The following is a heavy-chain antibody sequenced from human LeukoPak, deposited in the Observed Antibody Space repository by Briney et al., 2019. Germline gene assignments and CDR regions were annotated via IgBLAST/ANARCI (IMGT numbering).Heavy chain of an antibody. D-gene: IGHD6-19*01. CDR3: ATVSDGWSGY. J-gene: IGHJ4*02. V-gene: IGHV3-11*06. CDR1: GGSFSGYY. CDR2: ISTSSNYI. Sequence: KPSETLSLTCTVYGGSFSGYYWSWIRQAPGKGLERVSFISTSSNYIYYSDSVKGRFTISRDNAKNSLFVQMNSLRAEDTAVYYCATVSDGWSGYWGQGTLVTVSS.